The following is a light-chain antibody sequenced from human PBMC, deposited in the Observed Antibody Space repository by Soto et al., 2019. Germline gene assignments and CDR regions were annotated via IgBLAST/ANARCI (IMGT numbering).Light chain of an antibody. CDR3: CSYTSSSTSV. V-gene: IGLV2-14*03. CDR1: SSDVGGSNY. CDR2: DVR. J-gene: IGLJ1*01. Sequence: QSVLTQPASVSGSPGQSITISCTGTSSDVGGSNYVSWYQQHPGTAPKLMIYDVRNRPSGVSNRFSGSKSGDTASLTISGLQAEDEADYYCCSYTSSSTSVFGTATKVTVL.